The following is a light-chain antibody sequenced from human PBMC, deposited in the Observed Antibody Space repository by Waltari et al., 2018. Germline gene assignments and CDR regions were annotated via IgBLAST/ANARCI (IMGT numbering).Light chain of an antibody. CDR1: NIGSKS. Sequence: SYVVTQSPSVSVAPGETARITCGGDNIGSKSVHLYQQRPGQAPVLVISYDSDRPSGIPERVSGSNSGNTATLTISWVEADDEADYYCLVWHSTTDHHGVFGGGTKLTVL. CDR3: LVWHSTTDHHGV. V-gene: IGLV3-21*04. CDR2: YDS. J-gene: IGLJ2*01.